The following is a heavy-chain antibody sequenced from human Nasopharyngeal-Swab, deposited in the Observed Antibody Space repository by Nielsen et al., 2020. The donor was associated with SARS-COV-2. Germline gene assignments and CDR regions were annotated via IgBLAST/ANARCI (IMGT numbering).Heavy chain of an antibody. CDR3: AKDRRPLDY. CDR1: GFTFSSYA. V-gene: IGHV3-23*01. J-gene: IGHJ4*02. CDR2: ISGSGYST. Sequence: GESLKISCAASGFTFSSYAVNWVRQAPGKGLEWVAAISGSGYSTYHADSVKGRFTISRDNSKNTVYLQVNSLRAEDTAIYYCAKDRRPLDYWGQGTLVTVSS. D-gene: IGHD6-6*01.